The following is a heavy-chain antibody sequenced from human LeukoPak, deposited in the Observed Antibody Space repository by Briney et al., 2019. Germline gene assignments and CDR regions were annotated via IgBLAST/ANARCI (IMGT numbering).Heavy chain of an antibody. CDR3: ARISGYDYYNWFDP. Sequence: SQTLSLTCAISGDSVSSNSAAWNWIRQSPSRGLEWLGRTYYRSKWYNEYAVSVKSRITINPDTSKNQFSLQLNSVTPEDTAVYYCARISGYDYYNWFDPWGQGTLVTVSS. CDR2: TYYRSKWYN. CDR1: GDSVSSNSAA. D-gene: IGHD5-12*01. V-gene: IGHV6-1*01. J-gene: IGHJ5*02.